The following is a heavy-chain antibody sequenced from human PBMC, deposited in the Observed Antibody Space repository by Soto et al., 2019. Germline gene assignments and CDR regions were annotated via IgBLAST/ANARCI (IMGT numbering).Heavy chain of an antibody. CDR2: ISYDGSNK. CDR1: GFTFSSYG. CDR3: AKVAVAGTWDVGDY. D-gene: IGHD6-19*01. J-gene: IGHJ4*02. Sequence: QVQLVESGGGVVQPGRSLRLSCAASGFTFSSYGMHWVRQPPGKGLEWVAVISYDGSNKYYADSVKGRFTISRDNSKNTLYLQMNSLRAEDTAVYYCAKVAVAGTWDVGDYWGQGTLVTVSS. V-gene: IGHV3-30*18.